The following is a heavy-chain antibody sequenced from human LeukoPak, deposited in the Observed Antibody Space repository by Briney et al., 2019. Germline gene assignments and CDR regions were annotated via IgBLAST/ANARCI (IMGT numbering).Heavy chain of an antibody. Sequence: SETLSLTCAVYGGSFSGYYWSWIRQPPGKGLEWIGEINHSGSTSYNPSLKSRVTISVDTSKNQFSLKLSSVTAADTAVYYCARATAAAGYAFDIWGQGTMVTVSS. V-gene: IGHV4-34*01. CDR3: ARATAAAGYAFDI. D-gene: IGHD6-13*01. CDR1: GGSFSGYY. CDR2: INHSGST. J-gene: IGHJ3*02.